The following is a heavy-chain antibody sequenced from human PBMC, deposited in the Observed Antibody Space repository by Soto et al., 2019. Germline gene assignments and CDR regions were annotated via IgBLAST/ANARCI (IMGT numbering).Heavy chain of an antibody. CDR3: ARATFIRKGYYDATDYYYFDY. J-gene: IGHJ4*02. V-gene: IGHV4-30-2*06. CDR2: VYHSGNT. Sequence: SETLCVTCAVYVGSISIGAFSWSWIRQSPGKGLELIGYVYHSGNTYYNPSLKSRVTISVDRSKNEFSLRLSSVTAADTAVYYCARATFIRKGYYDATDYYYFDYWGQGTMVTVSS. CDR1: VGSISIGAFS. D-gene: IGHD3-22*01.